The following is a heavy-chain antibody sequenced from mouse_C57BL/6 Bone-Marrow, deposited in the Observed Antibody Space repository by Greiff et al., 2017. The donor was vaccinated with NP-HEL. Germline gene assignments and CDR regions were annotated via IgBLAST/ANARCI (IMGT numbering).Heavy chain of an antibody. D-gene: IGHD2-10*01. CDR2: ISSGSSTI. J-gene: IGHJ4*01. Sequence: EVKVVESGGGLVKPGGSLKLSCAASGFTFSDYGMHWVRQAPEKGLEWVAYISSGSSTIYYADTVKGRFTISRDNAKNTLFLQMTSLRSEDTAMYYCAKDSSYFAGAMDYWGQGTSVTVSS. V-gene: IGHV5-17*01. CDR3: AKDSSYFAGAMDY. CDR1: GFTFSDYG.